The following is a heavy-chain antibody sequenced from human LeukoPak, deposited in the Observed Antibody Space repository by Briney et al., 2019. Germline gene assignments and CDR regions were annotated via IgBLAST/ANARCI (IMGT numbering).Heavy chain of an antibody. V-gene: IGHV4-38-2*02. Sequence: SETLSLTCTVSGYSISTGYYWDWIRQPPGKGLEWLGTFYHGGSTYYNPSLKSRVTISVDTSKNQFSLNLTSVTVADTAVYYCARGSVAGTAFYYYYYMDVWGKGTTVTISS. J-gene: IGHJ6*03. CDR1: GYSISTGYY. D-gene: IGHD6-19*01. CDR2: FYHGGST. CDR3: ARGSVAGTAFYYYYYMDV.